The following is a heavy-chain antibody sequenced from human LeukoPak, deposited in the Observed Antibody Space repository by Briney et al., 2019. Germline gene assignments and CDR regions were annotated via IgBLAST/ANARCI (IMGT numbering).Heavy chain of an antibody. J-gene: IGHJ6*04. D-gene: IGHD3-10*02. Sequence: GGSLRLSCAMSGFTFSDYWMSWVRQVPGKGLEWLANIKKDGSVKYYVDSVKGRFTVSRDNAENSLYLQMDGLRAEDTAVYYCAELGITMIGGVWGKGTTVTISS. CDR1: GFTFSDYW. CDR3: AELGITMIGGV. CDR2: IKKDGSVK. V-gene: IGHV3-7*01.